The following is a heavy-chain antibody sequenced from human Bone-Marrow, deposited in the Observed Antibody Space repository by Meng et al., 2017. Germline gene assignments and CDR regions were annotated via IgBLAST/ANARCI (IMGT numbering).Heavy chain of an antibody. V-gene: IGHV4-4*02. J-gene: IGHJ4*02. CDR1: AGSISGRNV. D-gene: IGHD6-13*01. Sequence: QQSDPGPGLVQPSVYLSLTCAGSAGSISGRNVGSWVRQPPGKGLEWIGEIYHSGSTNYNPSLKSRVTISVDESKNQFSLKLSPVTAADTAVYYCARGSSSSWPNFDYWGQGTLVTVSS. CDR2: IYHSGST. CDR3: ARGSSSSWPNFDY.